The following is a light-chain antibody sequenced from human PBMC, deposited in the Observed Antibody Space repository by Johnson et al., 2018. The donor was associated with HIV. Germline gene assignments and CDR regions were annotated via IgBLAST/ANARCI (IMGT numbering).Light chain of an antibody. CDR3: GTLDSSLSAGV. V-gene: IGLV1-51*02. CDR1: SSNIGNNY. CDR2: ENN. Sequence: QSVLTQPPSVSAAPGQKVTISCSGSSSNIGNNYVSWYQQLPGTAPKLLIYENNKRPSGIPDRFSGSKSGTSATLGIPGLHTGDEADYDCGTLDSSLSAGVFGTGTKVTVL. J-gene: IGLJ1*01.